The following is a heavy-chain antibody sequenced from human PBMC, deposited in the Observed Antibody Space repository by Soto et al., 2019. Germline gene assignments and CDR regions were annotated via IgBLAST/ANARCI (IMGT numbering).Heavy chain of an antibody. CDR3: TGGGPGHPFDY. V-gene: IGHV4-59*01. CDR1: PGSIYDYY. CDR2: IHYSGST. D-gene: IGHD7-27*01. J-gene: IGHJ4*02. Sequence: SETLSLTCNVFPGSIYDYYWTWIRQPPGKGLEWIGNIHYSGSTNYSPSLKSRVIISVDTSENQSSLKLSPVTTADTAVYYCTGGGPGHPFDYWGQGTLVTVSS.